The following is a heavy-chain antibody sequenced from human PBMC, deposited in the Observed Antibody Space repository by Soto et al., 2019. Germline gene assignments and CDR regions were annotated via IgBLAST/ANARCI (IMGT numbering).Heavy chain of an antibody. D-gene: IGHD3-10*01. CDR2: ISAYNGNT. CDR3: ARETYYYGSGSYYSAGAFDI. Sequence: QVQLVQSGAEVKKPGASVKVSCKASGYTFTSYGISWVRQAPGQGLEWMGWISAYNGNTNYAQKLQGRFTMTTDTSTSTAYMELRSLRSDDTAVYYCARETYYYGSGSYYSAGAFDIWGQGTMVTVSS. V-gene: IGHV1-18*01. CDR1: GYTFTSYG. J-gene: IGHJ3*02.